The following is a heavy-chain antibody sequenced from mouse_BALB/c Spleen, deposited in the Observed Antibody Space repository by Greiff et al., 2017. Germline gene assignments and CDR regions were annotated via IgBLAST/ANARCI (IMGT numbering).Heavy chain of an antibody. CDR1: GFNIKDTY. J-gene: IGHJ3*01. CDR3: ARVWFAY. V-gene: IGHV14-3*02. Sequence: EVKLMESGAELVKPGASVKLSCTASGFNIKDTYMHWVKQRPEQGLEWIGRIDPANGNTKYDPKFQGKATITADTSSNTAYLQLSSLTSEDTAVYYCARVWFAYWGQGTLVTVSA. CDR2: IDPANGNT.